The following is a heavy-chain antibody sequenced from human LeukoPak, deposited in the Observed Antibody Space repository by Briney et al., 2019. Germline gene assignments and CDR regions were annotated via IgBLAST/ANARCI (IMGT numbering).Heavy chain of an antibody. D-gene: IGHD6-6*01. J-gene: IGHJ4*02. CDR1: GFTFSSYS. CDR3: ARKAPEYSSSSSSEFDY. CDR2: ISSSSSTI. V-gene: IGHV3-48*02. Sequence: PGGSLRLSCAASGFTFSSYSMNWVRQAPGKGLEWVSYISSSSSTIYYADSVKGRFTISRDNAKNSLYLQMNSLRDEDTAVYYCARKAPEYSSSSSSEFDYWGQGTLVTVSS.